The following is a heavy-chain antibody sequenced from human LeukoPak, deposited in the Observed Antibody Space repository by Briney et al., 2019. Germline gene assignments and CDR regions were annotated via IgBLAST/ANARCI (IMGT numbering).Heavy chain of an antibody. CDR1: GFNFNAAW. D-gene: IGHD2-2*01. CDR3: VSILGDIVVVGEA. V-gene: IGHV3-15*01. J-gene: IGHJ5*02. Sequence: TGGSLRLSCTVSGFNFNAAWMSWVRLAPGKGLQWVGRLKSRGSGETADYSAPVKGRFTVSRDDSQNTLYLQMNSLRAEDTAVYYCVSILGDIVVVGEAWGQGTLVTVSS. CDR2: LKSRGSGETA.